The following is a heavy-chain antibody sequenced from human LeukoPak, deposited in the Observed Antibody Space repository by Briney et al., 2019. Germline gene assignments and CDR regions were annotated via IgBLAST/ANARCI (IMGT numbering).Heavy chain of an antibody. V-gene: IGHV3-15*01. CDR1: GFTFSNAW. CDR3: AKDFTSWYSGSYYAFDY. CDR2: IKSKTDGGTT. D-gene: IGHD1-26*01. Sequence: GGSLRLSCAASGFTFSNAWMSWVRQAPGKGLEWVGRIKSKTDGGTTDYAAPVKGRFTISRDNSKNTLYLQMNSLRAEDTAVYYCAKDFTSWYSGSYYAFDYWGQGTLVTVSS. J-gene: IGHJ4*02.